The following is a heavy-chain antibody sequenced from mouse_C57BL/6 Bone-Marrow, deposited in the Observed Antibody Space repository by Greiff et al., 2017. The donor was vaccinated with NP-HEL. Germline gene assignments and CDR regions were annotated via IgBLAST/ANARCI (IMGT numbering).Heavy chain of an antibody. Sequence: QVQLQQPGAELVRPGTSVKLSCKASGYTFTSYWMHWVKQRPGQGLEWIGVIYPSDSYTNYNQKFKGKATLTVDTSSSTAYMQLSSLTSEDSAVYYCARGFITTVVATDYYAMDYWGQGTSVTVSS. CDR2: IYPSDSYT. J-gene: IGHJ4*01. CDR1: GYTFTSYW. D-gene: IGHD1-1*01. CDR3: ARGFITTVVATDYYAMDY. V-gene: IGHV1-59*01.